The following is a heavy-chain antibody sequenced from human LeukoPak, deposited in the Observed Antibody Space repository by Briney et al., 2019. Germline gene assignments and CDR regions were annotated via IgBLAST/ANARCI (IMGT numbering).Heavy chain of an antibody. CDR2: ISSSSSYI. CDR3: ARVIAAAGFSLDY. CDR1: GFTLSSYS. V-gene: IGHV3-21*01. D-gene: IGHD6-13*01. Sequence: GGSLRLSCAASGFTLSSYSMNWVRQAPGKGLEWVSSISSSSSYIYYADSVKGRFTISRDNAKNSLYLQMNSLRAEDTAVYYCARVIAAAGFSLDYWGQGTLVTVSS. J-gene: IGHJ4*02.